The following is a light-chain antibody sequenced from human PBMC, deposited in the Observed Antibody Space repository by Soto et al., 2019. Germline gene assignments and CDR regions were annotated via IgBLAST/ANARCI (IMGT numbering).Light chain of an antibody. CDR3: MQFAHFPRT. J-gene: IGKJ1*01. Sequence: DVVLTQTPLSSPVTLGQPASISCRSSQSLVYSDGNTYLSGLEQRPGQPPRLLIYQISNRFSGVTDRFSGSGAGTDFTLKISRVEAEDVGVYYCMQFAHFPRTFGQGTKLEI. CDR1: QSLVYSDGNTY. CDR2: QIS. V-gene: IGKV2-24*01.